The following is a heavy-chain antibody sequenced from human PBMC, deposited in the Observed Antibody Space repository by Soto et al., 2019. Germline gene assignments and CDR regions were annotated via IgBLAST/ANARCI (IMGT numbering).Heavy chain of an antibody. J-gene: IGHJ4*02. CDR2: IYYSGST. CDR3: ARRIVATETFDY. V-gene: IGHV4-30-4*01. CDR1: GGSISSGDYY. D-gene: IGHD5-12*01. Sequence: SETLYLTCAVSGGSISSGDYYWSWIRQPPGKGLEWIGYIYYSGSTYYNPSLKSRVTISVDTSKNQFSLKLSSVTAADTAVYYCARRIVATETFDYWGQGTLVTVSS.